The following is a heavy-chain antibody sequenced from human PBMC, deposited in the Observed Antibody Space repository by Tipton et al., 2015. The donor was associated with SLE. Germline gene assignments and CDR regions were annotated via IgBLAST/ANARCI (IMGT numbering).Heavy chain of an antibody. CDR1: GGSISSGDYY. CDR2: IYYSGST. CDR3: ARAGGRYSWNSGFGV. J-gene: IGHJ4*02. Sequence: LRLSCTVSGGSISSGDYYWSWIRQPPGKGLEWIGYIYYSGSTNYNPSLKSRVTISVDTSKNQFSLKLSSVTAADTAVYYCARAGGRYSWNSGFGVWGQGALVTVSS. D-gene: IGHD1-7*01. V-gene: IGHV4-61*08.